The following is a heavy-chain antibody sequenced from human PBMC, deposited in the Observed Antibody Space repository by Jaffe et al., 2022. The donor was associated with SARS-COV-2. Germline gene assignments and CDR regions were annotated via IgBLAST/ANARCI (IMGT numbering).Heavy chain of an antibody. V-gene: IGHV3-23*04. CDR3: AKRRDGFDI. CDR1: VFTFKNYA. J-gene: IGHJ3*02. CDR2: VSSNGGAA. Sequence: EVQLVESGGGLVQPGGSLRLSCAASVFTFKNYAMSWVRQAPGKGLEWVSAVSSNGGAAYYADSVKGRFTISRDNSKNILYLQMNSLRVEDTAVYYCAKRRDGFDIWGQGTMVTVSS.